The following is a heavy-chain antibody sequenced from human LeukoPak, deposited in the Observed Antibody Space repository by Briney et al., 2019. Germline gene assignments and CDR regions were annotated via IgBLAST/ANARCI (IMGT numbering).Heavy chain of an antibody. Sequence: GESLKISCKGSGYSFTSYSIGWVRQMPGKGLEWMGIIYPGDSDTRYSPSFQGQVTISADKSISTAYLQWSSLKAADTAMYYCGTLGRDVYNFRFDDAFDIWGQGTMVTVSS. CDR2: IYPGDSDT. CDR3: GTLGRDVYNFRFDDAFDI. CDR1: GYSFTSYS. V-gene: IGHV5-51*01. D-gene: IGHD5-24*01. J-gene: IGHJ3*02.